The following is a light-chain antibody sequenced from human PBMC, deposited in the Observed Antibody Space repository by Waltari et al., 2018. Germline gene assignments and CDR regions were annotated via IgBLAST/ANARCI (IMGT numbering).Light chain of an antibody. V-gene: IGKV1D-12*01. Sequence: DIQMTKSPSSLYASVGDRVTITCRASQDISSWLAWYQQKPGKAPKVLVYKASSLQSGVPSRFSGSGSGTDFSLTISSLQPEDFATYYRLQYTSVPLTFGPGTKLDLK. J-gene: IGKJ3*01. CDR2: KAS. CDR3: LQYTSVPLT. CDR1: QDISSW.